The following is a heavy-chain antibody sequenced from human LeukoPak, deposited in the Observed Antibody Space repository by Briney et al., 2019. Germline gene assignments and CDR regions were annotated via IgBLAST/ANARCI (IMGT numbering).Heavy chain of an antibody. CDR1: GFTFSSYS. D-gene: IGHD3-16*01. Sequence: GGSLRLSCAASGFTFSSYSMNWVRQAPGKGLEWVSSISSSSSYIYYADSVKGRFTISRDNAKNSLYLQMNSLRAEDTAVYYCARVPEGASTPADWYFDLWGRGTLVTVSS. V-gene: IGHV3-21*01. CDR2: ISSSSSYI. CDR3: ARVPEGASTPADWYFDL. J-gene: IGHJ2*01.